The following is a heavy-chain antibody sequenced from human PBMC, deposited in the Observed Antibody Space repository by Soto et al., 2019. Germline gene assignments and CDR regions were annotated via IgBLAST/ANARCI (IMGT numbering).Heavy chain of an antibody. Sequence: QVQLLQSGSEVKKPGSSVKVSCRASGGSLSSYPVTWVRQAPGQGLEWMGRIIPIVGLTNYAQKFQGRVTITADKSTATAYMELSCLRSDDTAVASCARPTGGRDAGGNYMDVWGKGTMVIVSS. CDR2: IIPIVGLT. CDR3: ARPTGGRDAGGNYMDV. V-gene: IGHV1-69*02. J-gene: IGHJ6*03. CDR1: GGSLSSYP. D-gene: IGHD2-8*02.